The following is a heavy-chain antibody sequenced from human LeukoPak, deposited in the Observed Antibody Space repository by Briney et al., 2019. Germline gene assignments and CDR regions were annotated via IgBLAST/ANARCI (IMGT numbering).Heavy chain of an antibody. CDR3: ARASGSSAVPFDY. D-gene: IGHD3-10*01. CDR1: GYTFTSNY. Sequence: ASVKVSCKASGYTFTSNYMHWVRQAPGQGLEWMGVIAPSSGTTSYAQKFQGRVTMIRDTSTSTLYMELSSLTSEDTAVYYCARASGSSAVPFDYWGQGTLVTVSS. J-gene: IGHJ4*02. CDR2: IAPSSGTT. V-gene: IGHV1-46*01.